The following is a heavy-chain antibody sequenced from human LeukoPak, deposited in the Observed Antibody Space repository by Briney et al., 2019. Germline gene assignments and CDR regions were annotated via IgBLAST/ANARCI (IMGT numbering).Heavy chain of an antibody. Sequence: SETLSLTCTVSGGSIGTYYWSWIRQPPGKGLEWIGYISYSGSTNYNPSLKSRVTISVDTSRNQFSLNLSSVTAAHTAVYYCARDRSLDLLHAFDIGAKGQWSPSLQ. CDR2: ISYSGST. D-gene: IGHD1-26*01. J-gene: IGHJ3*02. CDR3: ARDRSLDLLHAFDI. V-gene: IGHV4-59*01. CDR1: GGSIGTYY.